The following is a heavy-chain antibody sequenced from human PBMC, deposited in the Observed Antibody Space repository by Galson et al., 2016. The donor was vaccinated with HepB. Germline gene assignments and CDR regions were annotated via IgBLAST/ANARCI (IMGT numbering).Heavy chain of an antibody. V-gene: IGHV3-7*03. CDR1: GFNFSIYW. Sequence: SLRLSCAASGFNFSIYWRTWVRQAPGRGLEWVANIKQDGSAKYFVHSVKGRFTASRDNAKNSLYLHMNSLRAEDSAVYYCVRARGFDYWGLGAVVTVSS. CDR3: VRARGFDY. CDR2: IKQDGSAK. J-gene: IGHJ4*02.